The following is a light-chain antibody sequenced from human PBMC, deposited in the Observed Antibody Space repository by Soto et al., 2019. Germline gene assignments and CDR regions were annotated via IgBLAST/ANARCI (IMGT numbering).Light chain of an antibody. Sequence: QSALTQPPSASGSPGQSVTISCTGISSDVGGYNYVSWYQQHPGKAPKLMIYEVTKRPSGVPDRFSGSKSGNTASLTVSGLQAEDEADYYCSSYAGSNNPYVFGTGTKLTVL. CDR3: SSYAGSNNPYV. J-gene: IGLJ1*01. CDR1: SSDVGGYNY. CDR2: EVT. V-gene: IGLV2-8*01.